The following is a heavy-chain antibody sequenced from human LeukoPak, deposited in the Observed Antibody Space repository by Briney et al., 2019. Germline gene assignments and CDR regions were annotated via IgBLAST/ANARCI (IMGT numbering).Heavy chain of an antibody. Sequence: VASVKVSCKASGYTFTSYYMHWVRQAPGQGLEWMGIINPSGGSTSYAQKFQGRVTMTRDTSTSTVYMELSSLRSEDTAVYYCARVHGSGVQPRYYYGMDVWGQGTTVTVSS. CDR2: INPSGGST. D-gene: IGHD3-10*01. J-gene: IGHJ6*02. CDR3: ARVHGSGVQPRYYYGMDV. V-gene: IGHV1-46*01. CDR1: GYTFTSYY.